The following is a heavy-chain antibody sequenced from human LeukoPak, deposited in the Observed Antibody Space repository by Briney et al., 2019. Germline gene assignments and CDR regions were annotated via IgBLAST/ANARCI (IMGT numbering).Heavy chain of an antibody. D-gene: IGHD3-10*02. J-gene: IGHJ6*03. Sequence: GGSLSLSRAASGVTFSRYVMNWVRGSAGKGGEGVSYMSSCCSTIYYADSGKGRFTISKDNAQTSLYLQLTRLRAQDRALHCCAELGITMIGGVWGKGTTVT. CDR3: AELGITMIGGV. CDR2: MSSCCSTI. CDR1: GVTFSRYV. V-gene: IGHV3-48*03.